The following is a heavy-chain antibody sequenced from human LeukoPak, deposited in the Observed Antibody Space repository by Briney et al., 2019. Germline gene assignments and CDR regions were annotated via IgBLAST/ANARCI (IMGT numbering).Heavy chain of an antibody. V-gene: IGHV4-61*02. J-gene: IGHJ5*02. Sequence: SETLSLTCTVSGGSISSGSYYWSWIRQPAGKGLEWIGRIYTSGSTNYNPSLKSRVTISVDTSKNQFSLKLSSVTAADTAVYYCARDGPLWFGELSARFDPWGQGTLVTVSS. CDR3: ARDGPLWFGELSARFDP. CDR2: IYTSGST. CDR1: GGSISSGSYY. D-gene: IGHD3-10*01.